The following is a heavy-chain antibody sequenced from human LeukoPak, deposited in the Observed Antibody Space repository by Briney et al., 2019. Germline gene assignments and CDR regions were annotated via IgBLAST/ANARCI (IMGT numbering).Heavy chain of an antibody. V-gene: IGHV3-48*03. CDR3: ARDLPTGTYRAYFDN. D-gene: IGHD1-26*01. CDR1: GFIFSNYE. Sequence: QTGGSLRLSCAGSGFIFSNYEMNWVRQAPGKGLEWVSYISSTGSDVYYADSVEGRFTITRDNAENSLYLQMNSLRAEDTAVYYCARDLPTGTYRAYFDNWGQGTLVTVSS. J-gene: IGHJ4*02. CDR2: ISSTGSDV.